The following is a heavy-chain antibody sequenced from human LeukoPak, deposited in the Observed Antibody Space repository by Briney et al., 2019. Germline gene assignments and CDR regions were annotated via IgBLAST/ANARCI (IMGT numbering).Heavy chain of an antibody. CDR3: ARDVYDFWSGYGDDAFDI. D-gene: IGHD3-3*01. CDR1: GFAFSSYG. V-gene: IGHV3-30*02. Sequence: PGGSLRLSCAASGFAFSSYGMHLVRQAPGKGLEWVAFIRYDGSNKYYADSVKGRFTISRDNSKNTLYLQMNSLRAEDTAVYYCARDVYDFWSGYGDDAFDIWGQGTMVTVSS. J-gene: IGHJ3*02. CDR2: IRYDGSNK.